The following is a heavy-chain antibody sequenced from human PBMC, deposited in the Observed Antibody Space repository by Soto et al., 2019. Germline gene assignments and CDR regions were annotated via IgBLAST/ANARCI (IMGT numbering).Heavy chain of an antibody. J-gene: IGHJ4*02. CDR3: ARGYSGSRDFDY. D-gene: IGHD1-26*01. Sequence: SGPTLVNPTQTLTLTCTFSGFSLSTSGMCVSWIRQPPGKALEWLALIDWDDDKYYSTSLKTRLTISKDTSKNQVVLTMTNMEPVDTATYYCARGYSGSRDFDYWGQGTLVTVSS. V-gene: IGHV2-70*01. CDR2: IDWDDDK. CDR1: GFSLSTSGMC.